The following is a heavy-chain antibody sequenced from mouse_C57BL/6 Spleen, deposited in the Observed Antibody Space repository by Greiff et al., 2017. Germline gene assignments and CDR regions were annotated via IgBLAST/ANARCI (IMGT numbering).Heavy chain of an antibody. CDR2: IDPETGGT. V-gene: IGHV1-15*01. CDR1: GYTFTDYE. D-gene: IGHD2-12*01. J-gene: IGHJ3*01. CDR3: TSYYMFAY. Sequence: VKLVESGAELVRPGASVTLSCKASGYTFTDYEMHWVKQTPVHGLEWIGAIDPETGGTAYNQKFKGKAILTADKSSSTAYMELRSLTSEDSAVYYCTSYYMFAYWGQGTLVTVSA.